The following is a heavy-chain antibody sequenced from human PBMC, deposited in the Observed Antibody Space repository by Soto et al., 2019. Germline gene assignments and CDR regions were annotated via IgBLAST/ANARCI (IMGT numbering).Heavy chain of an antibody. V-gene: IGHV3-11*01. CDR1: GFTFSNYY. D-gene: IGHD1-26*01. J-gene: IGHJ4*02. CDR3: ASGTNGALCVY. CDR2: ISSRASTI. Sequence: QVQLVESGGGLVKPGGSLRLSCAASGFTFSNYYMSWIRQAPGKGLEWVSYISSRASTIFYADSVKGRFTISRDNVKNSLSLQMNILGAEYTAVYDCASGTNGALCVYWGQGILVAVSS.